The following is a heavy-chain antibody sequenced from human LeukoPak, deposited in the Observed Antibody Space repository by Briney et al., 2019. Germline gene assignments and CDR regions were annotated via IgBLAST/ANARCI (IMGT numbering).Heavy chain of an antibody. Sequence: GGSLRLSCAASGFTFSTYAMSWVRQAPGKGLEWVSAISGSGDSTYYADSVKGRFTISRDNSKNTLYLQVNSLRAEDPAVYYCAKAHYIHFLDYWGQGTLVTVSS. J-gene: IGHJ4*02. CDR1: GFTFSTYA. V-gene: IGHV3-23*01. CDR2: ISGSGDST. D-gene: IGHD2/OR15-2a*01. CDR3: AKAHYIHFLDY.